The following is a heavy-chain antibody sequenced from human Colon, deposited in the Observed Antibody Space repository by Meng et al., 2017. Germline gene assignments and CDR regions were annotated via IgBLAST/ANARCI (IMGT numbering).Heavy chain of an antibody. D-gene: IGHD3-3*01. V-gene: IGHV3-66*02. CDR1: GFSVSRDF. CDR3: ANRFV. J-gene: IGHJ4*02. CDR2: IHSSAGT. Sequence: VLWVGCGGGLVRPGGSLRLSCAVSGFSVSRDFMIWVRQAPGKGLEWVSMIHSSAGTFFADSVKGRFTVSTDNSKNTLYLQMNSLRIEDTAVYHCANRFVWGLGTLVTVSS.